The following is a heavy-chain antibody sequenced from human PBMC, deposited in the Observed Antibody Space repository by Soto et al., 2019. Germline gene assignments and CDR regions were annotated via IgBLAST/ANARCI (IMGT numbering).Heavy chain of an antibody. J-gene: IGHJ4*02. Sequence: PSETLSLTCTVSGGSISGHSWIWIRQPAGRGLEWIGHIYHSGSTSYNPSLRSRVTMSLDTSNNQIFLNLTSVTAADTAVFYCVRGRSYSVYDFWGPGILVTVSS. CDR1: GGSISGHS. V-gene: IGHV4-4*07. D-gene: IGHD5-12*01. CDR2: IYHSGST. CDR3: VRGRSYSVYDF.